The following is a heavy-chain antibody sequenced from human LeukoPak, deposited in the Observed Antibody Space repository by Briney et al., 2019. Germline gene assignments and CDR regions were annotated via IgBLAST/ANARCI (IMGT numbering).Heavy chain of an antibody. D-gene: IGHD4-17*01. J-gene: IGHJ4*02. CDR3: ARDGSYGDYAFDY. CDR1: GGSISSYY. CDR2: IYYGGSN. V-gene: IGHV4-59*12. Sequence: SETLSLTCTVSGGSISSYYWSWIRQPPGKGLEWMGDIYYGGSNNYNPSLKSRLTTSVEASKNQFSLKLSAVTPADTAVYYCARDGSYGDYAFDYWGQGTLVTVSS.